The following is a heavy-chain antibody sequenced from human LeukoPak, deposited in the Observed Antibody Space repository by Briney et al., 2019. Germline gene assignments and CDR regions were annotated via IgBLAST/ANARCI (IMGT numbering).Heavy chain of an antibody. Sequence: GASVKVSCKASGYTFTGYYMHWVRQAPGQGLEWMGWINPNSGDTNYAQKFQARVTMTSDTSISTAYVDLSSLTSDDTALYYCARGGSSWYVDYWGQGTLVTVSS. V-gene: IGHV1-2*02. CDR3: ARGGSSWYVDY. J-gene: IGHJ4*02. CDR2: INPNSGDT. D-gene: IGHD6-13*01. CDR1: GYTFTGYY.